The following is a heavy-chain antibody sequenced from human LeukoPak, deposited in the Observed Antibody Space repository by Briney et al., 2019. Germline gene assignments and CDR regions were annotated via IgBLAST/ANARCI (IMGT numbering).Heavy chain of an antibody. V-gene: IGHV3-74*01. J-gene: IGHJ4*02. Sequence: GGSLRLSCAASGFTFSSYWMHWVRQAPGKGLVWVSRINSVGSTTNYADSVRGRFTVSRDNAKNTLYLQLNSLTVEDTAVYYCLRGADGYGVFDYWGQGSLVTVSS. CDR1: GFTFSSYW. CDR3: LRGADGYGVFDY. D-gene: IGHD5-24*01. CDR2: INSVGSTT.